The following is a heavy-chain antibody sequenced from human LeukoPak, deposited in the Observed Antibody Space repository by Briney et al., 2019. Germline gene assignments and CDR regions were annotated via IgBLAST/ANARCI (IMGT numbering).Heavy chain of an antibody. J-gene: IGHJ6*03. CDR3: ARDSAVGLGYYYYYMHV. V-gene: IGHV3-30*01. CDR1: GFTFSSYA. D-gene: IGHD3-16*01. Sequence: GGSLRLSCAASGFTFSSYAMHWVRQAPGKGLEWVAVISYDGSNKYYADSVKGRFTISRDNSKNTLYLQMNSLRAEDTAVYYCARDSAVGLGYYYYYMHVWGKGTTVTVSS. CDR2: ISYDGSNK.